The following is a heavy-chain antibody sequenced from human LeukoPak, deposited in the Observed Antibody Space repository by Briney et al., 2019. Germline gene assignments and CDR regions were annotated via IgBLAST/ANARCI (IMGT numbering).Heavy chain of an antibody. CDR2: IYYSGST. CDR1: GGSISSLNL. CDR3: ARVGRDGYTRYWFDP. Sequence: PSETLSLTCIVSGGSISSLNLWSWLRQPPGKGLEWIGYIYYSGSTNYNPSLKSRVTISVDTSKNQFSLKLSSVTAADTAVYYCARVGRDGYTRYWFDPWGQGTLVTVSS. J-gene: IGHJ5*02. D-gene: IGHD5-24*01. V-gene: IGHV4-59*11.